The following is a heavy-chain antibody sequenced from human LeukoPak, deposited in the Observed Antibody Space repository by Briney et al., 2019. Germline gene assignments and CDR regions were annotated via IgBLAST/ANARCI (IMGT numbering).Heavy chain of an antibody. CDR2: INSDGSST. J-gene: IGHJ4*02. V-gene: IGHV3-74*01. CDR1: GFTFSSYW. CDR3: ASPGHHYYGSGSYRY. D-gene: IGHD3-10*01. Sequence: GGSLRLSCAASGFTFSSYWKHWVRQAPGKGLVWVSRINSDGSSTSYADSVKGRFTISRDNAKNTLYLQMNSLRAEDTAVYYCASPGHHYYGSGSYRYWGQGTLVTVSS.